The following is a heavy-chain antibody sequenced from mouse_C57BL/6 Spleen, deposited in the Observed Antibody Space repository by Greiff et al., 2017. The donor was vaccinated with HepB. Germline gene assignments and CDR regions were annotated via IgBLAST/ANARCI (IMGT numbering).Heavy chain of an antibody. CDR3: VLYYGSSYGFAY. Sequence: EVKLMESGEGLVKPGGSLKLSCAASGFTFSSYAMSWVRQTPEKRLEWVAYISSGGDYIYYADTVKGRFTISRDNARNTLYLQMSSLKSEDTAMYYCVLYYGSSYGFAYWGQGTLVTVSA. CDR1: GFTFSSYA. CDR2: ISSGGDYI. D-gene: IGHD1-1*01. J-gene: IGHJ3*01. V-gene: IGHV5S21*01.